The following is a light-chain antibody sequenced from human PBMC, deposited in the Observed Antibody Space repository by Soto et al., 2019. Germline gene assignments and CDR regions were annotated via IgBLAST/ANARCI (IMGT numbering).Light chain of an antibody. Sequence: AIRMTQSPSSFSASTGDRVTITCRASQGVRTYLAWYQQKPGEAPKLLIYDASTLHSGVPSRFSGSGFGTDLTLTITYLQSEDFATYYCQQYYSYPPWTFGQGTKVEIK. CDR2: DAS. CDR1: QGVRTY. J-gene: IGKJ1*01. V-gene: IGKV1-8*01. CDR3: QQYYSYPPWT.